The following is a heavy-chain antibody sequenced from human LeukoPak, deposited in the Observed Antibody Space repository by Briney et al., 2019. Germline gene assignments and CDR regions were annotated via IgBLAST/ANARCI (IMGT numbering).Heavy chain of an antibody. CDR3: ATLGYSYGPNIDYNYMDV. J-gene: IGHJ6*03. D-gene: IGHD5-18*01. CDR2: IYTSGST. Sequence: SQTLSLTCTVSGGSISSGSYYWSWIRQPAGKGLEWIGRIYTSGSTNYNPSLKSRVTISVDTSKNQFSLKLSSVTAADTAVYYCATLGYSYGPNIDYNYMDVWGSGTTVTVSS. CDR1: GGSISSGSYY. V-gene: IGHV4-61*02.